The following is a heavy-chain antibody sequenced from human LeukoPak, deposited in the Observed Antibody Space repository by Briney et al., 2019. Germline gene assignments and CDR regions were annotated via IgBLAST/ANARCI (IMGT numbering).Heavy chain of an antibody. CDR2: TGSTGVST. CDR3: AKDPGVVPAHYFDY. J-gene: IGHJ4*02. V-gene: IGHV3-23*01. Sequence: PGGFLRLSCAASGFTVSSNYMSWVRQAPGKGLEWVSGTGSTGVSTFYADSVKGRFTVSRDNSKNTLSLQMNSLRAEDTAVYYCAKDPGVVPAHYFDYWGQGTLVTVSS. CDR1: GFTVSSNY. D-gene: IGHD2-2*01.